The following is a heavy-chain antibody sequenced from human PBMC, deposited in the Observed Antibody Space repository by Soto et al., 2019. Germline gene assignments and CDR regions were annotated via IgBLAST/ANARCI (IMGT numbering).Heavy chain of an antibody. CDR3: ARHDCISSSCYYYYYYSMDV. V-gene: IGHV1-69*12. Sequence: QVQLVRSGAEVKKHGSSVKLSCKTSGGTFSSYAISWVRQAPGQGLEWLGGIIPIFDTANYAQKFQGRVTITADESTSTAYMELSSLRSEDTAVYYCARHDCISSSCYYYYYYSMDVWGQGTTVTVSS. CDR2: IIPIFDTA. CDR1: GGTFSSYA. J-gene: IGHJ6*02. D-gene: IGHD2-2*01.